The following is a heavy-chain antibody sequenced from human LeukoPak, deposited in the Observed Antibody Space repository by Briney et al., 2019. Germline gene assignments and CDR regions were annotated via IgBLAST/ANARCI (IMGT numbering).Heavy chain of an antibody. J-gene: IGHJ4*02. CDR3: ASSPFPYSAPGLFDY. CDR2: IIPIFGTA. Sequence: SVKVSCKASGGTFSSYAISWVRQAPGQGLEWMGGIIPIFGTANYAQKFQGRVTITADESTSTAYMELSSLRSEDTAVYYCASSPFPYSAPGLFDYWGQGTLVTVSS. CDR1: GGTFSSYA. D-gene: IGHD1-26*01. V-gene: IGHV1-69*13.